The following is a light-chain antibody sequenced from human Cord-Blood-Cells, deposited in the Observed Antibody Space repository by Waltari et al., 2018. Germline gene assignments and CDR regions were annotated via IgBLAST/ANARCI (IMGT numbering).Light chain of an antibody. CDR3: QVWDSSSDQYV. CDR2: DDS. J-gene: IGLJ1*01. V-gene: IGLV3-21*03. Sequence: SYVLTQPPSVSVAPGKTARITCGGNNIGSKSVHWYQQKPGQAPVLVVYDDSDRPPGIPERFSGSNSGNTATLTISRVEAGDEADYYCQVWDSSSDQYVFGTGTKVTVL. CDR1: NIGSKS.